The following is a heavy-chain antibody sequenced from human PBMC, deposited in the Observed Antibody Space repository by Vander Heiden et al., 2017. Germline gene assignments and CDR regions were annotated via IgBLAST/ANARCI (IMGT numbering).Heavy chain of an antibody. CDR1: GFAFSVYA. D-gene: IGHD6-6*01. Sequence: QVQLVDSGGGVVQPGRPLRLSCAASGFAFSVYAMHWVRQAPGKGPEWVSSISYDGSSKYYADSVKGRFTIYRDNSNNTVYLQMNSLRGEDTSVYYCSRGADGSSSGREFDHWGQGTLVTVSS. V-gene: IGHV3-30-3*01. CDR2: ISYDGSSK. CDR3: SRGADGSSSGREFDH. J-gene: IGHJ4*02.